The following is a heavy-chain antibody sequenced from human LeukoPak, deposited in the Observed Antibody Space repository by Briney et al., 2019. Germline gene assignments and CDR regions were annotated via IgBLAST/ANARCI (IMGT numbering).Heavy chain of an antibody. CDR3: ARDQRGRYSSSGY. D-gene: IGHD6-6*01. V-gene: IGHV4-59*01. Sequence: SETLSLTCTVSGGSISSYYWSWIRQPPGKGLEWIGYIYYSGSTNYNPSLKSRVTISVDTSKNQFSLKLSSVTAADTAVYYCARDQRGRYSSSGYWGQGTLVTVSS. CDR2: IYYSGST. CDR1: GGSISSYY. J-gene: IGHJ4*02.